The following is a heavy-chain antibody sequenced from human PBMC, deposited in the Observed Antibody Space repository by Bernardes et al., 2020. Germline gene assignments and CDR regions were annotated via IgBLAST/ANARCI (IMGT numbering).Heavy chain of an antibody. CDR2: IYSGGST. CDR3: ARGPNGGYDCWSGYYPPTWFDY. Sequence: GGSLRLSCAASGFTVSSNYMSWVRQAPGKGLEWVSVIYSGGSTYYADSVKGRFTISRDNSKNTLYLQMNSLRAEDTAVYYCARGPNGGYDCWSGYYPPTWFDYWSQGTLVTVSS. D-gene: IGHD3-3*01. CDR1: GFTVSSNY. J-gene: IGHJ4*02. V-gene: IGHV3-53*01.